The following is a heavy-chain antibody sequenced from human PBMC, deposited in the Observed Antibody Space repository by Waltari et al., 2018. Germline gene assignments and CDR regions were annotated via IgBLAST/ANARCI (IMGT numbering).Heavy chain of an antibody. CDR2: LSPVLEIV. CDR1: GGTFSNHA. D-gene: IGHD3-22*01. J-gene: IGHJ4*02. CDR3: TRPRTYYYDESGFYQDESLDF. Sequence: QVQLVQSGAEVRMPGSSVMVSCKTSGGTFSNHAISWVRQAPGQGLEWMGRLSPVLEIVHYAKKLQGRVAITADNSTSTTDMELSSLRSEDTAVYYCTRPRTYYYDESGFYQDESLDFWGQGTLVTVSS. V-gene: IGHV1-69*04.